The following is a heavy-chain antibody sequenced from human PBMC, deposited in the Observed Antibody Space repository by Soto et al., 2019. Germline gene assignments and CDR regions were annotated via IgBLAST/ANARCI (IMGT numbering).Heavy chain of an antibody. CDR1: GGSISSYY. J-gene: IGHJ4*02. CDR3: ARAIVGATIDY. D-gene: IGHD1-26*01. Sequence: SETLSLTCTVSGGSISSYYWSWIRQPPGKGLEWIGYIYYSGSTNYNPSLKSRVTISVDTSKNQFSLKLSSVTAADTAVYYCARAIVGATIDYWRQGTLVTVSS. CDR2: IYYSGST. V-gene: IGHV4-59*01.